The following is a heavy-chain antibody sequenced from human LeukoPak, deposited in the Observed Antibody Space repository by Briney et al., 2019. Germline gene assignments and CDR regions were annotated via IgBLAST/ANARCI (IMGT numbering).Heavy chain of an antibody. J-gene: IGHJ3*02. D-gene: IGHD1-1*01. V-gene: IGHV3-21*01. CDR3: ARATASGYAFDI. Sequence: GGSLRLSCAASGFTFSSCAMSWVRQAPGKGLEWVSSISSSSSYIYYADSVKGRFTISRDNAKNSLYLQMNSLRAEDTAVYYCARATASGYAFDIWGQGTMVTVSS. CDR2: ISSSSSYI. CDR1: GFTFSSCA.